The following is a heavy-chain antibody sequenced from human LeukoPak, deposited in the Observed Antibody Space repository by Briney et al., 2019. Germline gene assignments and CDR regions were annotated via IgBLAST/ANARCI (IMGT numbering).Heavy chain of an antibody. D-gene: IGHD2-21*02. Sequence: ASVKVSCKASGYTFTSYGISWVRQAPGQGLEWMGWISAYNGNTNYAQKLQGRVAMTTDTSTSTAYMELRSLRSDDTAVYYCARDTDIVVVTAIPSFDYWGQGTLVTASS. CDR2: ISAYNGNT. CDR1: GYTFTSYG. V-gene: IGHV1-18*01. J-gene: IGHJ4*02. CDR3: ARDTDIVVVTAIPSFDY.